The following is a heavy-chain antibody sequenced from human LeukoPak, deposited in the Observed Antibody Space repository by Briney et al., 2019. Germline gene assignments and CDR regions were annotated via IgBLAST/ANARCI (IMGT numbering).Heavy chain of an antibody. CDR3: ARVDWGYSSFDY. CDR1: GGSISSYY. CDR2: VHYSGTA. Sequence: SETLSLTCTVSGGSISSYYWSWIRQPPGKGLEWIGNVHYSGTANYNPSLGSRAAIFVATSKNQFSLNLTSVVAADTAIYYCARVDWGYSSFDYWGQGTPVTVSS. V-gene: IGHV4-59*01. D-gene: IGHD5-18*01. J-gene: IGHJ4*02.